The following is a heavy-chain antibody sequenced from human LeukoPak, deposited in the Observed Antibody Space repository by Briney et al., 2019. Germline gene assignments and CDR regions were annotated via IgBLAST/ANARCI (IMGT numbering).Heavy chain of an antibody. Sequence: SETLSLTCTVSGGSISSYYWSWIRQPPGKGLEWIGYIYYSGSTNYNPSLKSRVTISVDTSKNQFSLKLSSATAADTAVYYCARGAAAGKIYYYYYMDVWGKGTTVTVSS. CDR3: ARGAAAGKIYYYYYMDV. D-gene: IGHD6-13*01. J-gene: IGHJ6*03. CDR2: IYYSGST. V-gene: IGHV4-59*01. CDR1: GGSISSYY.